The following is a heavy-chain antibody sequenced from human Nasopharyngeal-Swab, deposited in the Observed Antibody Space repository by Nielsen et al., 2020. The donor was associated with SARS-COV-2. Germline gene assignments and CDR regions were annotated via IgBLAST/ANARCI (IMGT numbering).Heavy chain of an antibody. V-gene: IGHV4-59*01. CDR1: GGSISGYY. Sequence: SETLSLTCTVPGGSISGYYWSWIRQPPGKGLEWIGHIFYSGSTTYNPSPRSRVTISVDTSKNQFSLRLSSVTAADTAVYFCARGGNSYGGNWFDFWGLGSLVVVSS. CDR3: ARGGNSYGGNWFDF. D-gene: IGHD2/OR15-2a*01. J-gene: IGHJ5*01. CDR2: IFYSGST.